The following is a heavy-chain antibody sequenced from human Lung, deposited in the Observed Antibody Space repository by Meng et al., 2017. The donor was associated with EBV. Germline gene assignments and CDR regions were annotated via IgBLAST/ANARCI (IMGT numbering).Heavy chain of an antibody. Sequence: VPLQQWGAGLLKPSGTLSPTCAVYGGSFSGYYWSLIRQPPGKGLEWIGEINHSGSTNYNPSLKSRVTISVDTSKNQFSLKLSSVTAADTAVYYCARGRIIGDSSGYSDYWGQGTLVTVSS. D-gene: IGHD3-22*01. J-gene: IGHJ4*02. CDR3: ARGRIIGDSSGYSDY. V-gene: IGHV4-34*01. CDR2: INHSGST. CDR1: GGSFSGYY.